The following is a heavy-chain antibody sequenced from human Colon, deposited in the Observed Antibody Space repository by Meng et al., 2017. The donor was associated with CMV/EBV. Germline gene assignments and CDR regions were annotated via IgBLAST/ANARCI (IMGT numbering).Heavy chain of an antibody. D-gene: IGHD3-3*01. Sequence: QGQMVQCGTEGQKPGASVKVSCKASGYTFTGFYIQWVRQAPGQGLEWMGWINPKSGDTIYEQKFQGRVTMTRDTSISTVYMDLNSLRSDGTAVYFCARDLWSGSSDYFDYWGQGTLVTVSS. J-gene: IGHJ4*02. CDR2: INPKSGDT. CDR3: ARDLWSGSSDYFDY. V-gene: IGHV1-2*02. CDR1: GYTFTGFY.